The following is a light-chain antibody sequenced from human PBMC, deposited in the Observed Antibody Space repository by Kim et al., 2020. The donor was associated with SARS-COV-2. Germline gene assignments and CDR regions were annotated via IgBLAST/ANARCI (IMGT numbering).Light chain of an antibody. V-gene: IGLV2-14*04. Sequence: PGQPMTISRTGTSSAVGGYNYVAWYQQHPGKAPKLMIYDVSNPPSGVSNRFSGSMSGNTASLTISGLQAEDEADYYCSSYTTSSTVFGGGSQLTVL. CDR3: SSYTTSSTV. CDR2: DVS. CDR1: SSAVGGYNY. J-gene: IGLJ2*01.